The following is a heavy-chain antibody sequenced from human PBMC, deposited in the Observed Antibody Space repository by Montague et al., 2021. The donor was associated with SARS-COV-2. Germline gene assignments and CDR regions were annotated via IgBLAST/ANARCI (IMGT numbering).Heavy chain of an antibody. CDR2: IYHSGNT. D-gene: IGHD5-18*01. CDR1: GGSISGYY. Sequence: SETLSLTCSVSGGSISGYYWSWIRQPPGKGLEWIGYIYHSGNTKYNPSLKSRVSISVDTSKNQFSLRLSSVTAADTAVYYCAREYRIELWQTNWYFGLWGRGTLATVSS. CDR3: AREYRIELWQTNWYFGL. V-gene: IGHV4-59*01. J-gene: IGHJ2*01.